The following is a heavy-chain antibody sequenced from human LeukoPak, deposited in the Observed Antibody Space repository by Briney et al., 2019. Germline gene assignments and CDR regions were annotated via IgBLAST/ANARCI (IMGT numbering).Heavy chain of an antibody. CDR2: IYYSGST. D-gene: IGHD3-9*01. Sequence: SETLSLTCTVSGGSISSSSYYWGWIRQPPGKGLEWIGSIYYSGSTYYNPSLKSRVTISVDTSKNQFSLKLSSVTAADTAVYYCARDWVYDILTGPDAFDIWGQGTMVTVSS. J-gene: IGHJ3*02. V-gene: IGHV4-39*07. CDR1: GGSISSSSYY. CDR3: ARDWVYDILTGPDAFDI.